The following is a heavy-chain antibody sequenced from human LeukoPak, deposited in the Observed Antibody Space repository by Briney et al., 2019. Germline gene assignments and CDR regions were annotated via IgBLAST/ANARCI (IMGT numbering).Heavy chain of an antibody. Sequence: SGGSLRLSCAASGFTFSSYGMHWVRQAPGKGLEWVAVIWYDGSNKYYADSVKGRFTIPRDNSKNTLYLQMNSLRAEDTAVYYCARTTVTYYYYYGMDVWGQGTTVTVSS. D-gene: IGHD4-17*01. CDR1: GFTFSSYG. CDR2: IWYDGSNK. J-gene: IGHJ6*02. V-gene: IGHV3-33*01. CDR3: ARTTVTYYYYYGMDV.